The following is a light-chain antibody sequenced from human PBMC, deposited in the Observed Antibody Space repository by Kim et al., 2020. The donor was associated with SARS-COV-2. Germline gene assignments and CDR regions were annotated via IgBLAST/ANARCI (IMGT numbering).Light chain of an antibody. V-gene: IGLV4-69*01. CDR1: SGHSTYA. Sequence: QLVLTQSPSASASLGASVKLTCTLSSGHSTYAIAWLQQQPERGPRYLMKLESDGSHNKGDGIPDRFSGSSSGAERYLSISSLQSEDEADYYCQTWDTGIRVFGGGTKLTVL. J-gene: IGLJ3*02. CDR2: LESDGSH. CDR3: QTWDTGIRV.